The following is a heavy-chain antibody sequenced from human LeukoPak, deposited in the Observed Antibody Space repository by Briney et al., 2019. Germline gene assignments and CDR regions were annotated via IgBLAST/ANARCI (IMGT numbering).Heavy chain of an antibody. CDR1: GFTFSSYS. Sequence: GGSLRLSCAASGFTFSSYSMNWVRQAPGKGLEWVSSISSSSSYIYYADSVKGRFTISRDNAKNSLYLQMNSLRAEDTAVYYCARGYDFRLYYYYYYGMDVWGQGTTVTVSS. D-gene: IGHD3/OR15-3a*01. J-gene: IGHJ6*02. CDR2: ISSSSSYI. CDR3: ARGYDFRLYYYYYYGMDV. V-gene: IGHV3-21*01.